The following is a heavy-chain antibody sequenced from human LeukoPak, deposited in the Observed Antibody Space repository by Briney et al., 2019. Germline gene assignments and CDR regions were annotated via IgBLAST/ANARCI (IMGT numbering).Heavy chain of an antibody. J-gene: IGHJ6*02. D-gene: IGHD5-24*01. V-gene: IGHV4-59*01. CDR2: IFYSGST. CDR1: GGSISSYY. CDR3: AKGDAYNPSSFYGVDV. Sequence: SETLSLTCTVSGGSISSYYWSWIRQPPGKGLEWIGYIFYSGSTNYNPSHKSRVTISVDTSKNQFSLKLTSVTAADTAVYYCAKGDAYNPSSFYGVDVWGQGTTVTVSS.